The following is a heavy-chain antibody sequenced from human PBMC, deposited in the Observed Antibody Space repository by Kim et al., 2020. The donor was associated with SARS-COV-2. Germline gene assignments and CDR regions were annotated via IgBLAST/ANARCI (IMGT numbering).Heavy chain of an antibody. D-gene: IGHD1-26*01. CDR1: GGSITDYY. CDR2: IFYTGST. J-gene: IGHJ5*02. V-gene: IGHV4-59*01. CDR3: AHLGSISGLPS. Sequence: SETLSLTCTVSGGSITDYYWNWIRQPPGKGLEWIGYIFYTGSTNYNPSLESRVTISIDTSRNQFSLKLTSVTAEDTAQYYCAHLGSISGLPSWGQGTLLTFAS.